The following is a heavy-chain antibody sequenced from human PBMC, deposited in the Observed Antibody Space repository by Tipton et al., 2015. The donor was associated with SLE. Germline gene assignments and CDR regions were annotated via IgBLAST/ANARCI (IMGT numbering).Heavy chain of an antibody. Sequence: GSLRLSCAASGFTFSSYSMNWVRQAPGKGLEWVSFISSSSSYIYYADSVKGRFTISRDNAKNSLYLQMNSLRAEDTAVYYCASSLLWLYYYMDVWGKGTTVTVSS. V-gene: IGHV3-21*01. D-gene: IGHD3-10*01. J-gene: IGHJ6*03. CDR3: ASSLLWLYYYMDV. CDR1: GFTFSSYS. CDR2: ISSSSSYI.